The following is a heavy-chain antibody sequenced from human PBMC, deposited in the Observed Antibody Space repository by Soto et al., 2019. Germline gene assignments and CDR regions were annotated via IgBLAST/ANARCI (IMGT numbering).Heavy chain of an antibody. Sequence: GASVKVSCKASGYTFTSYVISWVRQAPGQGLEWMGWISAYNGNTNYARKLQGRVTMTTDTSTSTAYMELRSLRSDDTAVYYCARGSGYDFQAPYYYYGMDVWGQGTTVTVSS. J-gene: IGHJ6*02. CDR1: GYTFTSYV. CDR2: ISAYNGNT. D-gene: IGHD5-12*01. V-gene: IGHV1-18*01. CDR3: ARGSGYDFQAPYYYYGMDV.